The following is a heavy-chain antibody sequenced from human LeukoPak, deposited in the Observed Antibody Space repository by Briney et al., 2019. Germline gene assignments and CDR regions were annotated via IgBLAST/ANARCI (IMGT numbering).Heavy chain of an antibody. CDR1: GFTFSGYW. V-gene: IGHV3-NL1*01. Sequence: GGSLRLSCVASGFTFSGYWMHWVRQAPGKGLEWLSGISGSGNGTYYADSVKGRFIISRDNSKNMVYLQMNSLTVEDTATYYCAKRTMSAFGSWGQGTLLIVSS. CDR2: ISGSGNGT. J-gene: IGHJ4*02. CDR3: AKRTMSAFGS.